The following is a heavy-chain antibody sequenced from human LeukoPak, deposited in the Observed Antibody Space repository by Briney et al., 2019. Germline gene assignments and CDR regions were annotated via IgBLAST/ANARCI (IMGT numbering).Heavy chain of an antibody. CDR2: ISAYNGNT. CDR3: ASNGGDYDYGMDV. D-gene: IGHD2-8*01. Sequence: ASVKVSCKASGYTFTSYCISWVRQAPGQGLEWMGWISAYNGNTNYAQKLQGRVTMTTDTSRSTAYMELRSLRSDDTAVYYCASNGGDYDYGMDVWGQGTTVTVSS. J-gene: IGHJ6*02. CDR1: GYTFTSYC. V-gene: IGHV1-18*01.